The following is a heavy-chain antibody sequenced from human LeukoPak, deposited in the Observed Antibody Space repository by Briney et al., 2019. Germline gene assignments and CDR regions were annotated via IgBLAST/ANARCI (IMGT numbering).Heavy chain of an antibody. CDR1: GYSFSTNW. D-gene: IGHD3-22*01. J-gene: IGHJ4*02. V-gene: IGHV5-51*01. CDR3: ARRSYYDSGGYYYDF. Sequence: GESLKISCKGSGYSFSTNWIAWVRQKPGKGLEWMGIIYPGDSDTTYSPSFQGQVTVSADKSISTAYLQWSSLKASDTAMYYCARRSYYDSGGYYYDFWGQGTLVTVSS. CDR2: IYPGDSDT.